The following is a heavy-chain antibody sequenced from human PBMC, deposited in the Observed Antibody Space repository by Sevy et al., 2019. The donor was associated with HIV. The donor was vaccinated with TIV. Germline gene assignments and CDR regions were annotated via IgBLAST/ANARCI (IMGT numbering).Heavy chain of an antibody. J-gene: IGHJ6*02. CDR3: AKGDSSFYGLDV. CDR1: GFTFSTYA. D-gene: IGHD6-6*01. Sequence: GSLRLSCAASGFTFSTYAMAWVRQAPGKGLEWVSGISGSGGSTYYADSVKDRFTISRDKSKNTLYLQMNSLRAEDTAVYYCAKGDSSFYGLDVWGQGTTVTVSS. CDR2: ISGSGGST. V-gene: IGHV3-23*01.